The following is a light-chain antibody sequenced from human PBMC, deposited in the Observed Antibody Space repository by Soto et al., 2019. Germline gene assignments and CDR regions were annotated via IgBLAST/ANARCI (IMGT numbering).Light chain of an antibody. CDR2: AAS. Sequence: DIQMTQSPSSLSASVGDRVTITCRASESMARHLNWYQQKPGKAPKLLIYAASSLQNGVPSRFRGGGSGTDFTLTISNLQPEDFATHYCQQSYSALSITFGQGTRLEMK. CDR1: ESMARH. CDR3: QQSYSALSIT. V-gene: IGKV1-39*01. J-gene: IGKJ5*01.